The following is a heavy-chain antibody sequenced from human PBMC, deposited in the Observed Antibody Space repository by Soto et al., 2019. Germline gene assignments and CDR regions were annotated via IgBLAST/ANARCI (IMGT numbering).Heavy chain of an antibody. CDR3: AKEPVGPDWYFDL. J-gene: IGHJ2*01. CDR2: ISGSGIST. CDR1: GFTFRSYA. Sequence: DVQLLESGGGLVQPGGSLRLSCAASGFTFRSYAMSWVRQAPGKGLEWVSGISGSGISTHYADSVKGRFTVSRDNSKNTLYLKRNSLRAEDTAVYNCAKEPVGPDWYFDLWGRGTLVTVSS. V-gene: IGHV3-23*01.